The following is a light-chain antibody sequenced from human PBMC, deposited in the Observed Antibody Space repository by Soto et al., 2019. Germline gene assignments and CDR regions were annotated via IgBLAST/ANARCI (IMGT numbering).Light chain of an antibody. Sequence: EIGLTQSPGTLSLSPGERATLSCRASQIVTSTYLAWFQQKPGQAPRLLIYGASTRATGIPDRFSGSGSGTDFTLTISGLEPEDFALYYCQQYGVTPPNTFGGGTKVEV. CDR3: QQYGVTPPNT. J-gene: IGKJ4*01. V-gene: IGKV3-20*01. CDR1: QIVTSTY. CDR2: GAS.